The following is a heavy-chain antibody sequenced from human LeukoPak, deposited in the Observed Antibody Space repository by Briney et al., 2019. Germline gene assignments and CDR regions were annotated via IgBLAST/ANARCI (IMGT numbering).Heavy chain of an antibody. Sequence: ASVKVSCKASGYTFTSYYMHWVRQAPGQGLEWMGIINPSGGSTSYAQKFQGRVTMTRDTSTSTVYMELSSPRSEDTAVYYCARDWGYCSSTSCYPHAWFDPWGQGTLVTVSS. V-gene: IGHV1-46*01. CDR3: ARDWGYCSSTSCYPHAWFDP. CDR1: GYTFTSYY. D-gene: IGHD2-2*01. J-gene: IGHJ5*02. CDR2: INPSGGST.